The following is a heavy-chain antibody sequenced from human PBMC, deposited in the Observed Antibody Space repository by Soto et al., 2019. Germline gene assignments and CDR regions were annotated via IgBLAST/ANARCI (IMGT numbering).Heavy chain of an antibody. V-gene: IGHV3-33*01. CDR1: GFTFNNYG. J-gene: IGHJ6*02. CDR3: ARRQISPPTRGAASARGGMDV. CDR2: IWNDGNGY. Sequence: QVQLVESGGGVVQPGRSLRLSCAASGFTFNNYGMHWVRQAPGKGLEWGAVIWNDGNGYYYANSVKGRFTISRDNSKNTRYLQMSSLRAEDTAVYYCARRQISPPTRGAASARGGMDVWGQGTTVTVSS. D-gene: IGHD6-13*01.